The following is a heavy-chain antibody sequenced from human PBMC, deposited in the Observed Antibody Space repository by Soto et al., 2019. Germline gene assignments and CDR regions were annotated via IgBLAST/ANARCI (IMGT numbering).Heavy chain of an antibody. V-gene: IGHV3-30*18. Sequence: GGSLRLSCAASGFTFSSYGMHWVRQAPGKGLEWVAVISYDGSNKYYADSVKGRFTISRDDSKRIAYLQMSSLRTEDTAVYYCTKRYFGGSDAFDIWGQGTMVTVSS. J-gene: IGHJ3*02. CDR3: TKRYFGGSDAFDI. CDR2: ISYDGSNK. CDR1: GFTFSSYG. D-gene: IGHD3-9*01.